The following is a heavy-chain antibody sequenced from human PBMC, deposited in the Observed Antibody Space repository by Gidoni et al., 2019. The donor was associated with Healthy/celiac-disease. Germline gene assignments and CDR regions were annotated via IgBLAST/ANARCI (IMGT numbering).Heavy chain of an antibody. Sequence: EVQLVESGGGLVQPGGSLRLSCAASGFTFSSYWMSWVRQAPGKGLEWVANIKQDGSEKYYVDSVKGRFTISRDNAKNSLYLQMNSLRAEDTAVYYCARDTPDYDFWSGLFDYWGQGTLVTVSS. D-gene: IGHD3-3*01. CDR3: ARDTPDYDFWSGLFDY. V-gene: IGHV3-7*01. J-gene: IGHJ4*02. CDR2: IKQDGSEK. CDR1: GFTFSSYW.